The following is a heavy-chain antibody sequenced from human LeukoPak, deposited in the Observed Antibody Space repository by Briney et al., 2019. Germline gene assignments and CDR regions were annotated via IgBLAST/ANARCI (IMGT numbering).Heavy chain of an antibody. D-gene: IGHD2-8*01. V-gene: IGHV4-39*07. Sequence: ASETLSLTCTVSGASVSENNYFWGWIRQTPGKGLEWVGSIYFGGSTYYNPSLKSRVTVSVDTSKNQFSLKLRSVTAADTAIYYCARDSRQWQVFDSWGQGILVTASS. CDR2: IYFGGST. J-gene: IGHJ4*02. CDR3: ARDSRQWQVFDS. CDR1: GASVSENNYF.